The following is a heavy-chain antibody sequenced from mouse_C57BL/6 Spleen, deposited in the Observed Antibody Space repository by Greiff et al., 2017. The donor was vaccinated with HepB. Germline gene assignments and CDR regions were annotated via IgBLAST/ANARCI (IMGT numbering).Heavy chain of an antibody. CDR1: GYTFTSYW. Sequence: VQLQQPGAELVRPGTSVKLSCKASGYTFTSYWLHWVKQRPGQGLEWIGVIDPSDSYTNYNQKFKCKATLTVDTSSSTAYMQSSSLTSEDSAVYYCASEVVAPRYWYFDVWGTGTTVTVSS. CDR2: IDPSDSYT. D-gene: IGHD1-1*01. CDR3: ASEVVAPRYWYFDV. V-gene: IGHV1-59*01. J-gene: IGHJ1*03.